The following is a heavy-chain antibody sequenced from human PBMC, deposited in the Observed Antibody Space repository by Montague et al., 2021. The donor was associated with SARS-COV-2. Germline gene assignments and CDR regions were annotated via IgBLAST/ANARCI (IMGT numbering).Heavy chain of an antibody. Sequence: PALVKPTQTLTLTCTFSGFSLSTSGMCVSWIRQPPGKALEWLALIDWXXXKYYSTSLKTRPTISKDTSKHQVVLTMTNMDPVDTATYYCARSHYDILTGYYTVFDYWGQGTLVTVSS. J-gene: IGHJ4*02. CDR2: IDWXXXK. CDR1: GFSLSTSGMC. D-gene: IGHD3-9*01. V-gene: IGHV2-70*01. CDR3: ARSHYDILTGYYTVFDY.